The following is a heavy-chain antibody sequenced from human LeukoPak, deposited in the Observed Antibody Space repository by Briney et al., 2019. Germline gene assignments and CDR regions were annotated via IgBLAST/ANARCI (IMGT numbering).Heavy chain of an antibody. V-gene: IGHV5-51*01. D-gene: IGHD3-22*01. CDR2: IYPGDSDT. Sequence: GESLKISCKCSGYSFTSYWIGWVRQMPGKGLEWMGIIYPGDSDTRYSPSFQGQVTISADKSISTAYLQWSSLKASDTAMYYCASSDTYYYDSSGYYFDYWGQGTLVTVSS. J-gene: IGHJ4*02. CDR1: GYSFTSYW. CDR3: ASSDTYYYDSSGYYFDY.